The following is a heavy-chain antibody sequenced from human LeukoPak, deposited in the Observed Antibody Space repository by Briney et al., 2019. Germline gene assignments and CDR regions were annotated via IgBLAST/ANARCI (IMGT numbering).Heavy chain of an antibody. Sequence: ASVKVSCKASGGTFSSCTISWVRQAPGQGLEWMGRIIPILGIANYAQKFQGRVTITADKSTSTAYMELSSLRSEDTAVYYCAREPLSGSYYFDYWGQGTLVTVSS. CDR1: GGTFSSCT. J-gene: IGHJ4*02. D-gene: IGHD1-26*01. CDR2: IIPILGIA. CDR3: AREPLSGSYYFDY. V-gene: IGHV1-69*04.